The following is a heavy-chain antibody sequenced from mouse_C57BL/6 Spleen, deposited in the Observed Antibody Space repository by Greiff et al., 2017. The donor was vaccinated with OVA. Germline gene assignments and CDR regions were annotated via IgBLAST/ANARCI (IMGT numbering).Heavy chain of an antibody. CDR1: GFNIKDYY. CDR2: IDPEDGDT. D-gene: IGHD1-1*01. V-gene: IGHV14-1*01. J-gene: IGHJ4*01. CDR3: TRPSTTVVARDYYAMDY. Sequence: VQLQESGAELVRPGASVKLSCTASGFNIKDYYMHWVKQRPEPGLEWIGRIDPEDGDTEYAPKFQGKATMTAATSSNTAYLQLSSLTSEDTAVYYCTRPSTTVVARDYYAMDYWGQGTSVTVSS.